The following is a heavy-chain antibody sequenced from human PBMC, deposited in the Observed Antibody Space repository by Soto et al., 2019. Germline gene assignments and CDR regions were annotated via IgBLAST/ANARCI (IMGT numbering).Heavy chain of an antibody. CDR2: IYYSGST. CDR3: ARRMDDYSNWSPLDWFDP. V-gene: IGHV4-59*08. CDR1: GGSISSYY. D-gene: IGHD4-4*01. J-gene: IGHJ5*02. Sequence: TSETLSLTCTVSGGSISSYYWSWIRQPPGKGLEWIGYIYYSGSTNYNPSLKSRVTISVDTSKNQFSLKLSSVTAADTAVYYCARRMDDYSNWSPLDWFDPWGQGTLVTVSS.